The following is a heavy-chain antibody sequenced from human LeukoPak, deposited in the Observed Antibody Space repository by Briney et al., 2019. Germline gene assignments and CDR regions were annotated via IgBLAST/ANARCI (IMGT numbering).Heavy chain of an antibody. V-gene: IGHV4-34*01. Sequence: PSETLSLTCDVYGGFFRGYYWSWIRQPPGKGLEWIGEINHGGSTNYNPSLKSRVTISVDTSKNQFSLKLSSVTAADTAVYYCARGGGLYCGGDCYSVDYWGQGTLVTVSS. D-gene: IGHD2-21*02. CDR2: INHGGST. J-gene: IGHJ4*02. CDR3: ARGGGLYCGGDCYSVDY. CDR1: GGFFRGYY.